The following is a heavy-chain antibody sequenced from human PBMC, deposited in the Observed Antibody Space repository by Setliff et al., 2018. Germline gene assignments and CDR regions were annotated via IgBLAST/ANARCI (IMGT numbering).Heavy chain of an antibody. Sequence: ASVKVSCKASGYTSINYGISWVRQAPGQGLEWMGWISGSTDYTNYAQKFRGRVTLTKDTSTNTKYMELRSLRSDDTAMYYCARDTHQWDPLYFDSWGQGTLVTVSS. J-gene: IGHJ4*02. CDR2: ISGSTDYT. CDR1: GYTSINYG. V-gene: IGHV1-18*01. CDR3: ARDTHQWDPLYFDS. D-gene: IGHD1-26*01.